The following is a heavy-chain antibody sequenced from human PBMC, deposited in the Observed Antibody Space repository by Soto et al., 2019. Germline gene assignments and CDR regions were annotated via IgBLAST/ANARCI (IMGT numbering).Heavy chain of an antibody. J-gene: IGHJ4*02. CDR1: GFTFSKFV. Sequence: AGGSLRLSCAASGFTFSKFVMRWVRQTPGKGLEWVSTITETGGDTYYTDSVKGRFTISRDNDKNSLYLQMDSLRVEDTAVYYCARDPPLSSIVVVGVDDFWGQGTLVTVSS. CDR2: ITETGGDT. D-gene: IGHD2-15*01. V-gene: IGHV3-23*01. CDR3: ARDPPLSSIVVVGVDDF.